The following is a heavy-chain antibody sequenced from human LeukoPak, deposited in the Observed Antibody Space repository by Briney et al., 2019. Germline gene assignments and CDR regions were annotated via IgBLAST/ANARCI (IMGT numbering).Heavy chain of an antibody. CDR3: AKTRQYFDFIDY. CDR1: GLSLSPYG. J-gene: IGHJ4*02. CDR2: ITGISGTA. D-gene: IGHD3-9*01. V-gene: IGHV3-23*01. Sequence: PGGSLRLSCPASGLSLSPYGMNWVSQAPGRVLGWVSGITGISGTAYHADSVKGRFTISRDNSKNTLYLQMNSLRAEDTAVYHCAKTRQYFDFIDYWGQGTLVTVSS.